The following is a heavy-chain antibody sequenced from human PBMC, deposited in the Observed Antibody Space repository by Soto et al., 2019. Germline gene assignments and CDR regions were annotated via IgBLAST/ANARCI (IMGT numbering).Heavy chain of an antibody. CDR2: ISAYNGNP. Sequence: ASVKVSRKDSGYAFTSYGISCVLQATGKGLEGMGWISAYNGNPNYAQKLQGRVTMTTDTSTSTAYMELRSLRSDDTAVYYCARVQPLLCFGWTSQNTPSFDYWGQATLVTVSS. J-gene: IGHJ4*02. CDR3: ARVQPLLCFGWTSQNTPSFDY. V-gene: IGHV1-18*01. D-gene: IGHD3-10*02. CDR1: GYAFTSYG.